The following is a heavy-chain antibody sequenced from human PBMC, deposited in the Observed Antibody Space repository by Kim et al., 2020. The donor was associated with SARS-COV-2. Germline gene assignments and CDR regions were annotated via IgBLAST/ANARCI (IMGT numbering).Heavy chain of an antibody. CDR3: ARREGDDYGDYYYGMDV. D-gene: IGHD4-17*01. J-gene: IGHJ6*02. CDR1: GGSISSSSYY. V-gene: IGHV4-39*01. Sequence: SETLSLTCTVSGGSISSSSYYWGWIRQPPGKGLEWIGSIYYSGSTYYNPSLKSRVTISVDTSKNQFSLKLSSVTAADTAVYYCARREGDDYGDYYYGMDVWGQGTTVTVSS. CDR2: IYYSGST.